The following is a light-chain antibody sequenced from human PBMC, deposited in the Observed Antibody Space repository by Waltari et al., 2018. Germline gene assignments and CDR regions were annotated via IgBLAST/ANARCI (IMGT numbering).Light chain of an antibody. V-gene: IGLV2-11*01. CDR2: EVT. CDR1: SSDVGAYNY. J-gene: IGLJ2*01. CDR3: SSYTGSHPLV. Sequence: QSALTQPRSVSGSPGQSVTISCTGTSSDVGAYNYVSWYQQHPGKAPKLIVYEVTKRPSGVPDRFSGSKSANMASLTISGLQAEDEADYHCSSYTGSHPLVFGGGTKLTV.